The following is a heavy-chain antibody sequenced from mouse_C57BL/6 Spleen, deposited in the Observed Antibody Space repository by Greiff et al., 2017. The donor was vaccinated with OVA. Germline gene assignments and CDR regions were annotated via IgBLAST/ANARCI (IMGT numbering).Heavy chain of an antibody. J-gene: IGHJ4*01. Sequence: EVKLVESGGGLVKPGGSLKLSCAASGFTFSSYAMSWVRQTPEKRLEWVATISDGGSYTYYPDNVKGRFTISRDNAKNNLYLQMSHLKSEDTAMYYCAREYGYDGGAAMDYWGQGTSVTVSS. CDR2: ISDGGSYT. CDR3: AREYGYDGGAAMDY. CDR1: GFTFSSYA. D-gene: IGHD2-2*01. V-gene: IGHV5-4*01.